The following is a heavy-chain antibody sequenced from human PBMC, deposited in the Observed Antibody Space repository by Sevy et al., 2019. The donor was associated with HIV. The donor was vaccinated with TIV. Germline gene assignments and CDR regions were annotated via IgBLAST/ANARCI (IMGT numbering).Heavy chain of an antibody. Sequence: GGSLRLSCAASGFTFSSYWMSWVRQAPGKGLEWVANIKQDGSEKYYVDSGKGRFTISRDNAKNSLYLQMNSLRAEDTAVYYCARDYDYGDPYYYYGMDVWGQGTTVTVSS. V-gene: IGHV3-7*03. CDR1: GFTFSSYW. D-gene: IGHD4-17*01. CDR3: ARDYDYGDPYYYYGMDV. CDR2: IKQDGSEK. J-gene: IGHJ6*02.